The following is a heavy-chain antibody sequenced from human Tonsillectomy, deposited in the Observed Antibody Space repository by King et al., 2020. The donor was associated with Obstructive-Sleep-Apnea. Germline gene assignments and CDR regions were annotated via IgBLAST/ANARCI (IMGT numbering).Heavy chain of an antibody. Sequence: QLVQSGAEVKKPGASVKVSCKVSGYTFSNYGISWVRQAPGQGLDWMGWISTYNDNTNYAQNLQDRVTMTTDTSTSTAYMELRSLRSDDTAVYYCARDYYDSSAYYPQPSDYWGQGTLVTVSS. CDR1: GYTFSNYG. D-gene: IGHD3-22*01. J-gene: IGHJ4*02. CDR3: ARDYYDSSAYYPQPSDY. CDR2: ISTYNDNT. V-gene: IGHV1-18*04.